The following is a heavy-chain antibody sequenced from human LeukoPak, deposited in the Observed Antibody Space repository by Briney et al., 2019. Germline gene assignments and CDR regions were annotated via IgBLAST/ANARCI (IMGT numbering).Heavy chain of an antibody. V-gene: IGHV4-31*03. CDR3: AKFRSDAFDI. CDR2: ISHSGYS. J-gene: IGHJ3*02. CDR1: GCFITSCGYY. Sequence: SQTLSLTCSVSGCFITSCGYYWNWLRQLPETGLEWLGYISHSGYSYYNPSLKSRLTISADTSKTQFSLELTSVTAADTAVYYCAKFRSDAFDIWGQGTMVTVSS.